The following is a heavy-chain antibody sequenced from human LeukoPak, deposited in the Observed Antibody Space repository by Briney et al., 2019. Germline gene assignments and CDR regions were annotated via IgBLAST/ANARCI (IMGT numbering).Heavy chain of an antibody. Sequence: ASVKVSCKASGYSFTDYYINWVRQAPGQGLEWIGWINPNSGDTNYAQKFQDRVTMTRDTSISTAYIELNFLRSDDTAVFYCARGDYYGSPKVVAAWGQGTLVTVSS. J-gene: IGHJ5*02. V-gene: IGHV1-2*02. CDR2: INPNSGDT. CDR1: GYSFTDYY. CDR3: ARGDYYGSPKVVAA. D-gene: IGHD3-10*01.